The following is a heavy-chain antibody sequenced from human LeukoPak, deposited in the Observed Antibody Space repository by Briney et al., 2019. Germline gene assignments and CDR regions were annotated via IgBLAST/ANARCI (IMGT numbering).Heavy chain of an antibody. Sequence: GGSLRLSCTASGFIFSNAWMSWVRQAPGKGLEWVGRIQGKNEGGTTDYAAPVKGRFSISRDDSISTLYLQMDSLKTDDTGVYCCTTGLGSSWHYYYYAMDVWGQGTTVTVSS. V-gene: IGHV3-15*01. CDR1: GFIFSNAW. CDR3: TTGLGSSWHYYYYAMDV. CDR2: IQGKNEGGTT. D-gene: IGHD6-13*01. J-gene: IGHJ6*02.